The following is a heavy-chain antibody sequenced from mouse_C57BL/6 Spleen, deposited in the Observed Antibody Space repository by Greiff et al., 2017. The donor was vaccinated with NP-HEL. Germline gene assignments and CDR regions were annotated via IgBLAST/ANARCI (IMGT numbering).Heavy chain of an antibody. CDR3: ARSGGYDVGFAY. D-gene: IGHD2-2*01. CDR2: IYPGSGST. J-gene: IGHJ3*01. CDR1: GYTFTSYW. V-gene: IGHV1-55*01. Sequence: QVQLQQPGAELVKPGASVKMSCKASGYTFTSYWITWVKQRPGQCLEWIGDIYPGSGSTNYNEKFKSKATLTVDTSSSTAYMQLSSLTSEDSAVYYCARSGGYDVGFAYWGQGTLVTVSA.